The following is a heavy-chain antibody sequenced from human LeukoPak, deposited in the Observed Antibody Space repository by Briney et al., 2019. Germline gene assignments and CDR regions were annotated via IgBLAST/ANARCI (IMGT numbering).Heavy chain of an antibody. CDR3: ARDPNDYGDYGTFNYAMDV. V-gene: IGHV1-18*01. J-gene: IGHJ6*02. D-gene: IGHD4-17*01. Sequence: ASVKVSCKASGYTFTSYGTSWVRQAPRQGLEWMGWISAYNGNTNYAQKFQGRVTMTTDTSTSTAYMELRSLRSDDTAVYYCARDPNDYGDYGTFNYAMDVWGQGTTVTVSS. CDR2: ISAYNGNT. CDR1: GYTFTSYG.